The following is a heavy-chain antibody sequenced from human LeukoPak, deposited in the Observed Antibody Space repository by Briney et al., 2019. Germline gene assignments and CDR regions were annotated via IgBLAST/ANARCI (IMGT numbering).Heavy chain of an antibody. D-gene: IGHD6-6*01. J-gene: IGHJ4*02. Sequence: GGSQRPSCAASGFTFSSYAMSWVRQAPGKGLEWVSAISGSGGSTYYADSVKGRFTISRDNSKNTLYLQMNSLRAEDTAVYYCARHRSSWLIDYWGQGTLVTVSS. CDR1: GFTFSSYA. CDR2: ISGSGGST. V-gene: IGHV3-23*01. CDR3: ARHRSSWLIDY.